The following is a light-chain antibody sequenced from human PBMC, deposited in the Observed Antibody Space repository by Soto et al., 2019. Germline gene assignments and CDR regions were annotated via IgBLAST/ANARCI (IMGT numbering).Light chain of an antibody. CDR1: QSISSW. CDR3: QQYSSSSPT. CDR2: GAS. J-gene: IGKJ2*01. Sequence: DIQMTQSPSTLSASVGDRVTITCRASQSISSWLAWNQQKPGKAPKLLIYGASSLDSGVPSRFSGSGSVTEFPLTIDSLQPDDFATYYCQQYSSSSPTFGQGTKLEI. V-gene: IGKV1-5*01.